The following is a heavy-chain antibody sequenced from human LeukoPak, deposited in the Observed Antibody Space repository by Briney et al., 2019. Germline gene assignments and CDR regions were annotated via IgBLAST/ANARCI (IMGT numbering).Heavy chain of an antibody. CDR3: AKDFSFWLGATTVLGAFDI. CDR2: IRFDGSNK. CDR1: GFTFSSFG. J-gene: IGHJ3*02. Sequence: PGGSLRLSCGASGFTFSSFGMHWVRQAPDKGLEWVAFIRFDGSNKYYADSVKGRFTISRDNSKNTLFLQVNSLRAEDTAVYYCAKDFSFWLGATTVLGAFDIWGQGTMVTVSS. V-gene: IGHV3-30*02. D-gene: IGHD1-26*01.